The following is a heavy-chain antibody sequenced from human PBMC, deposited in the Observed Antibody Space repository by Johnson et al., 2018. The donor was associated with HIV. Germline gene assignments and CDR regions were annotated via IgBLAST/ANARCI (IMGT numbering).Heavy chain of an antibody. J-gene: IGHJ3*02. CDR3: ARGGEGSWELPTTNAFDI. D-gene: IGHD1-26*01. CDR1: GFTFSSYA. Sequence: QVQLVESGGGVVQPGRSLRLSCAASGFTFSSYAMHWVRQAPGKGLEWVAVISYDGSNKYYADSVKGRFTISRDNSKNTLYLQMNSLRAEDTAVYYCARGGEGSWELPTTNAFDIWGQGTMVTVSS. CDR2: ISYDGSNK. V-gene: IGHV3-30*04.